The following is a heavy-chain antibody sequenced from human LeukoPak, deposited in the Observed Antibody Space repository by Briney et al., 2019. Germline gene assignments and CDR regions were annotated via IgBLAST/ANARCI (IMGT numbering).Heavy chain of an antibody. V-gene: IGHV3-20*04. J-gene: IGHJ3*02. CDR2: INWNGGST. CDR3: ARDERYYYDSSGYPPDDAFDI. Sequence: PGGSLRLSCAASGFTFDDYGMSWVRQAPGKGLEWVSGINWNGGSTGYADSVKGRFTISRDNAKNSLYLQMNSLRAEDTALYYCARDERYYYDSSGYPPDDAFDIWAKGQWSPSLQ. D-gene: IGHD3-22*01. CDR1: GFTFDDYG.